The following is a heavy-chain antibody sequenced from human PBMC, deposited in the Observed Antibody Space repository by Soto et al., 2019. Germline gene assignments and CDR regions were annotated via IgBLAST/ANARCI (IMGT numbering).Heavy chain of an antibody. V-gene: IGHV3-23*01. CDR1: VFTFISYS. D-gene: IGHD1-7*01. J-gene: IGHJ3*02. CDR3: AKCLQVNWNYDAFHI. Sequence: GWSLRLSCASSVFTFISYSMSWVRQAPGKGLEWVSHITAVGGTTYYADSVKGRFTISRDSSRNTLYLQMNSLRAEDTALYYCAKCLQVNWNYDAFHIWGQGTMVTVSS. CDR2: ITAVGGTT.